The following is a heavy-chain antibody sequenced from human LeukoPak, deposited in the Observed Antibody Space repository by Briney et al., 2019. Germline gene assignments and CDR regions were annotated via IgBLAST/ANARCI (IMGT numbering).Heavy chain of an antibody. CDR3: ARGGLIPHDYGDPFDY. CDR1: GGSFSGYY. V-gene: IGHV4-34*01. CDR2: INHSGST. J-gene: IGHJ4*02. D-gene: IGHD4-17*01. Sequence: SETPSLTCAVYGGSFSGYYWSWIRQPPGKGLEWIGEINHSGSTNYNPSLKSRVTISVDTSKNQFSLKLSSVTAADTAVYYCARGGLIPHDYGDPFDYWGQGTLVTVSS.